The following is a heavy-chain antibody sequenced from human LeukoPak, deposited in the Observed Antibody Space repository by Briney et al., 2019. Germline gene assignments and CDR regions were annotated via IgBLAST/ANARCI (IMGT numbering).Heavy chain of an antibody. J-gene: IGHJ4*02. CDR3: ARDPYDSSGYDY. CDR1: GFTFSSYA. CDR2: ISSNGGST. V-gene: IGHV3-64*01. D-gene: IGHD3-22*01. Sequence: QPGGSLRLSCAASGFTFSSYAMHWVRQAPGKGLEYVSAISSNGGSTYYANSVKGRFTISRDNSKNTLYLQMGSLRAEDMAVYYCARDPYDSSGYDYWGQGTLVTVSS.